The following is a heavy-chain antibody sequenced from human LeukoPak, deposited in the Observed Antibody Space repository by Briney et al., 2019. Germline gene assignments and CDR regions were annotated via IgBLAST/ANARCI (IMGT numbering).Heavy chain of an antibody. J-gene: IGHJ4*02. CDR3: ARVGRGDYTWGSYSCDH. Sequence: PSETLSLTCTVSGDSISSYHWSWIRQPPGKGLEWIGYISYSGNTNYNPSLKSRVTISVDTSKNQFSLKLSSVTAADTAVYYCARVGRGDYTWGSYSCDHWGQGTLVTVSS. V-gene: IGHV4-59*01. D-gene: IGHD3-16*01. CDR1: GDSISSYH. CDR2: ISYSGNT.